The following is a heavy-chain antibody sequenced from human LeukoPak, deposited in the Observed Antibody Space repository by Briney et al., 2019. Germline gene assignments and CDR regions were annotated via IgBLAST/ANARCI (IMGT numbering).Heavy chain of an antibody. CDR1: GYAFTGYY. CDR2: INPNSGGT. D-gene: IGHD5-12*01. V-gene: IGHV1-2*02. Sequence: ASVKVSCKASGYAFTGYYMHWVRQAPGQGLEWMGWINPNSGGTNYAQKFQGRVTMTRDTSISTAYMELSRLRSDDTAVYYCARDSGYIVATIMLAYWGQGTLVTVSS. CDR3: ARDSGYIVATIMLAY. J-gene: IGHJ4*02.